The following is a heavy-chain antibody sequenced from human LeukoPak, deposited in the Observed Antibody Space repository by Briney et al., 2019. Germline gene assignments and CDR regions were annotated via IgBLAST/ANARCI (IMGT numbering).Heavy chain of an antibody. CDR1: GFTFSSYA. Sequence: GGSLRLSCAASGFTFSSYAMSWVRQAPGKGLEWVSAISGSGGSTYYADSVKGRFTISRDNSKNTLYLQMNSLRAEDTAVYYSAKDYYDSSGYDFHYWGQGTLVTVPS. J-gene: IGHJ4*02. CDR3: AKDYYDSSGYDFHY. V-gene: IGHV3-23*01. D-gene: IGHD3-22*01. CDR2: ISGSGGST.